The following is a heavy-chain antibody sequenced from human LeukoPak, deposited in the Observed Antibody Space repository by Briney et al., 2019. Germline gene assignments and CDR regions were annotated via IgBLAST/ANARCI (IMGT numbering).Heavy chain of an antibody. J-gene: IGHJ4*02. V-gene: IGHV4-59*01. CDR2: IHFSGST. Sequence: SETLSLTRTVSDASISGCYRSWMRQPPGKGLEWIGSIHFSGSTNYNPSLRSRVTISVDTSKNQLSLKLSSVTAADTAVYYCATSLGGIYFDYWGQGTLVTVSS. CDR3: ATSLGGIYFDY. D-gene: IGHD1-26*01. CDR1: DASISGCY.